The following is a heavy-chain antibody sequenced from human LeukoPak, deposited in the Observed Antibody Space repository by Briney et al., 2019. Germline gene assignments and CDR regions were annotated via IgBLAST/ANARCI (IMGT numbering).Heavy chain of an antibody. CDR3: AKNKFSGWGFFDY. J-gene: IGHJ4*02. CDR2: ISGSDGST. D-gene: IGHD6-19*01. CDR1: GFTFSSYA. Sequence: GGSLRLSCAGSGFTFSSYAMTWVRQAPGQGLEWVSAISGSDGSTYYADSVKGRFTISRDNSKNMLYLQMNSLRAEDTAVYYCAKNKFSGWGFFDYWGQGTLVTVSS. V-gene: IGHV3-23*01.